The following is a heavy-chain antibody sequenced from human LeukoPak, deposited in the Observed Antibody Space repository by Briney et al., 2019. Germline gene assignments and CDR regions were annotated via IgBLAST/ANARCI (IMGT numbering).Heavy chain of an antibody. J-gene: IGHJ3*02. CDR2: INHSGST. CDR1: GGSFSGYY. D-gene: IGHD4-17*01. Sequence: SETLSLTCAVYGGSFSGYYWSWIRQPPGKGLEWIGEINHSGSTNYNPSLKSRVTISVDKSKNQFSLKLSSVTAADTAVYYCARDQGTVTTSHDAFDIWGQGTMVTVSS. CDR3: ARDQGTVTTSHDAFDI. V-gene: IGHV4-34*01.